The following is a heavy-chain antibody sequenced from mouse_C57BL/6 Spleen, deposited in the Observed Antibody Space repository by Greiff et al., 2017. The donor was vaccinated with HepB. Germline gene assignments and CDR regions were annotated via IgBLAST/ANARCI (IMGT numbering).Heavy chain of an antibody. CDR2: INPSNGGT. Sequence: QVQLQQPGTELVKPGASVKLSCKASGYTFTSYWMHWVKQRPGQGLEWIGNINPSNGGTNYNEKFKSKATLTVDKSSSTAYMQLSSLTSDDSAVYYCAREGYGYYSNADFDYWGQGTTLTVSS. CDR1: GYTFTSYW. D-gene: IGHD2-5*01. CDR3: AREGYGYYSNADFDY. V-gene: IGHV1-53*01. J-gene: IGHJ2*01.